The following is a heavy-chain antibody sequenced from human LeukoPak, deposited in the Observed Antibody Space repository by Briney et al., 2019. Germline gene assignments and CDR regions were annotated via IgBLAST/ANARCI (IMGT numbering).Heavy chain of an antibody. CDR3: ATGRYSSGWYYFDY. CDR2: IFHSGST. J-gene: IGHJ4*02. V-gene: IGHV4-59*01. CDR1: GFTFSNYA. Sequence: GSLRLSCAASGFTFSNYAMSWVRQAPGKRLEWIGYIFHSGSTNYNPSLKSRVTISVDTSKNQFSLKLSSVTAADTAVYYCATGRYSSGWYYFDYWGRGTLVTVTS. D-gene: IGHD6-19*01.